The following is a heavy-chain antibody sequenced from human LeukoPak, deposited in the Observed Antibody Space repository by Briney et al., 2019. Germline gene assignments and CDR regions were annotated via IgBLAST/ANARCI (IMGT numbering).Heavy chain of an antibody. D-gene: IGHD2-2*02. CDR2: IYTSGST. J-gene: IGHJ3*02. Sequence: KPSQTLSLTCTVSGGSISSGSYYWSWIRQPAGKGLEWIGRIYTSGSTNYNPSLKSRVTISVDTSKNQFSLKLSPVTAADTAVYYCARTTRLPYCSSTSCYTGNRGAFDIWGQGTMVTVSS. CDR1: GGSISSGSYY. CDR3: ARTTRLPYCSSTSCYTGNRGAFDI. V-gene: IGHV4-61*02.